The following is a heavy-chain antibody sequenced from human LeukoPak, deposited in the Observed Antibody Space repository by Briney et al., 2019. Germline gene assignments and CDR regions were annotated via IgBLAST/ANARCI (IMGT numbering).Heavy chain of an antibody. CDR2: IYYSGNT. J-gene: IGHJ2*01. D-gene: IGHD4-17*01. CDR3: ARAQSIYGDYLYWYFDL. V-gene: IGHV4-31*03. CDR1: GGSITSGGYY. Sequence: SETLSLTCTVPGGSITSGGYYWSWIRQHPGKGLEWIGYIYYSGNTYYNPSLKSRVSISVDTSKNQFSLKLSSVTAADTAVYYCARAQSIYGDYLYWYFDLWGRGTLVTVSS.